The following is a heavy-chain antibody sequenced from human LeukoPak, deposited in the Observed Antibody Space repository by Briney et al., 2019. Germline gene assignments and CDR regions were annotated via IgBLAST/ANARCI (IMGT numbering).Heavy chain of an antibody. CDR2: ISAYNGNT. V-gene: IGHV1-18*01. D-gene: IGHD2-21*02. CDR3: ARDRRLAYCGGDCYFNWFDP. J-gene: IGHJ5*02. CDR1: GYTFTSYG. Sequence: ASVKVFCKASGYTFTSYGISWVRQAPGQGLEWMGWISAYNGNTNYAQKLQGRVTMTTDTSTSTAYMELRSLRSDDTAVYYCARDRRLAYCGGDCYFNWFDPWGQGTLVTVSS.